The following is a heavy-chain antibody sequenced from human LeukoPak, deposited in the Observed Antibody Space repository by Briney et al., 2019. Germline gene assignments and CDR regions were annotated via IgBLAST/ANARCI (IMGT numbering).Heavy chain of an antibody. CDR3: ARERGSYLDY. J-gene: IGHJ4*02. CDR1: DGSIDSYY. D-gene: IGHD1-26*01. CDR2: IYYSEST. Sequence: SGTVSLTCTVSDGSIDSYYWSWIRQPPGKGLEWIGYIYYSESTNYNPSLKSRVTISLDTSKDQFSLKLSSVTAADTAVYYCARERGSYLDYWGQGTLVTVPS. V-gene: IGHV4-59*01.